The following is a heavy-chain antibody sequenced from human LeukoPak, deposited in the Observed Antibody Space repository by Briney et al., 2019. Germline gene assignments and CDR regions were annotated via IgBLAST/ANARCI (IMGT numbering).Heavy chain of an antibody. Sequence: GASVKVSCKASGYTFTSYGISWVRQAPGQGLEWMGIINPSGGSTSYAQKFQGRVTMTRDTSTSTVYMELSSLRSEDTAVYYCARVMAVAGTFDYWGQGTLVTVSS. D-gene: IGHD6-19*01. CDR2: INPSGGST. CDR3: ARVMAVAGTFDY. CDR1: GYTFTSYG. V-gene: IGHV1-46*01. J-gene: IGHJ4*02.